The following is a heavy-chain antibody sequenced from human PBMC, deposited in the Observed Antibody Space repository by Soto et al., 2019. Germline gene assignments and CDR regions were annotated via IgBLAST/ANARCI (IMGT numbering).Heavy chain of an antibody. CDR3: TTEGYPYGNHSFGI. J-gene: IGHJ3*02. CDR1: GFTFDNLW. V-gene: IGHV3-15*02. D-gene: IGHD3-10*01. Sequence: VQLVESGGALAQPGGSLRLSCADSGFTFDNLWLSWVRQPPGKGLEWVGRVRRKADGGKADSAAPVQGRFTISRDDSKSTLYLQMNSLRTEDTAVYYCTTEGYPYGNHSFGIWAQGTMVTVSS. CDR2: VRRKADGGKA.